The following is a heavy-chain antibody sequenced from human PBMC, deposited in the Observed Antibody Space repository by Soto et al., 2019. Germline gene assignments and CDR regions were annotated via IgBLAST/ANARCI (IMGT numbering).Heavy chain of an antibody. V-gene: IGHV3-7*05. Sequence: PGGSLRLSCAASGFTFSSYWMSWVRQAPGKGLEWVANIKQDGSEKYYVDSVKGRFTISRDNAKNSLYLQMNSLRAEDMAVYYCARQKRNDYVWGSYRLYYFDYWGQGTLVTVSS. CDR3: ARQKRNDYVWGSYRLYYFDY. CDR1: GFTFSSYW. CDR2: IKQDGSEK. D-gene: IGHD3-16*02. J-gene: IGHJ4*02.